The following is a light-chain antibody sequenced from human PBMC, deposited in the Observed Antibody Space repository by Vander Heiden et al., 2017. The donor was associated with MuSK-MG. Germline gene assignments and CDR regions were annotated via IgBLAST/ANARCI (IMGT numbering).Light chain of an antibody. CDR2: QDS. CDR3: QAWDSSAVV. CDR1: KLGDKY. Sequence: SYELTQPPSVSVSPGQTASITCFGDKLGDKYACWYQQKPGQSPVLVIYQDSKRLSGIPERFSGSNFGNTATLTISGTQAMDEADYYCQAWDSSAVVFGGGTKLTVL. V-gene: IGLV3-1*01. J-gene: IGLJ2*01.